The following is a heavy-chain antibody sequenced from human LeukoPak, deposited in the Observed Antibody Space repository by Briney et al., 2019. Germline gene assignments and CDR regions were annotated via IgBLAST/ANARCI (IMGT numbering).Heavy chain of an antibody. CDR3: ARDTYYDILTGYPDY. Sequence: PGGSLRLSCAASGFTFSSYSMNWVRQAPGKGLEWVSSISSSSSYIYYAGSVKGRFTISRDNAKNSLYLQMNSLRAEDTAVYYCARDTYYDILTGYPDYWGQGTLVTVSS. V-gene: IGHV3-21*01. J-gene: IGHJ4*02. CDR1: GFTFSSYS. CDR2: ISSSSSYI. D-gene: IGHD3-9*01.